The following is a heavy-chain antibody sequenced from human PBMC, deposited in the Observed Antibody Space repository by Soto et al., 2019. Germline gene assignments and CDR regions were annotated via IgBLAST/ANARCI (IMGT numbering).Heavy chain of an antibody. CDR2: ISGSGGST. V-gene: IGHV3-23*01. J-gene: IGHJ6*02. CDR1: GCTFSSYA. Sequence: PGGSLRLSCAASGCTFSSYAMSWVRQAPGKGLEWVSAISGSGGSTYYADSVKGRFTISRDNSKNTLYLQMNSLRAEDTAVYYCAKAGGQYSSGWYYYYYGMDVWGQGTTVTVS. D-gene: IGHD6-19*01. CDR3: AKAGGQYSSGWYYYYYGMDV.